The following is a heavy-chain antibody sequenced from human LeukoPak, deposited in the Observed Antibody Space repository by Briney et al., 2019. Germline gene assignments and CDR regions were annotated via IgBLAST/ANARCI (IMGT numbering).Heavy chain of an antibody. CDR2: ISSSGSTI. J-gene: IGHJ2*01. CDR1: GFTFSDYY. Sequence: GGSLRLSCAASGFTFSDYYMSWIRQAPGKGLEWVSYISSSGSTIYYAGSVKGRFTISRDNAKNSLYLQMNSLRAEDTAVYYCARSESQYYDFWSGYYSPWYFDLWGRGTLVTVSS. CDR3: ARSESQYYDFWSGYYSPWYFDL. V-gene: IGHV3-11*01. D-gene: IGHD3-3*01.